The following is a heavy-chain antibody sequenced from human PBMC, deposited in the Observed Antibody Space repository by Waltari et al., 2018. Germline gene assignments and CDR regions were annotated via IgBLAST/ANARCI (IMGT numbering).Heavy chain of an antibody. CDR3: AKVGGIAAAEFQFDF. CDR2: LSGHGLLT. Sequence: EVQLLESGGGLVQPGGSLRLSCAASGFTFISYAMSWVRQAPGKGLEVVSSLSGHGLLTFYADAVKGRFSISRDNSKNTLYLQINGLRADDTAVYYCAKVGGIAAAEFQFDFWGRGTLVTVSS. V-gene: IGHV3-23*01. D-gene: IGHD6-13*01. CDR1: GFTFISYA. J-gene: IGHJ4*02.